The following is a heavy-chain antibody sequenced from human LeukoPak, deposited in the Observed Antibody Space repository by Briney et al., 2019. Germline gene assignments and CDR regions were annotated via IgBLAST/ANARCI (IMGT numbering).Heavy chain of an antibody. CDR3: AREGAVPGIDP. J-gene: IGHJ5*02. D-gene: IGHD3-16*01. V-gene: IGHV4-38-2*02. Sequence: SETLSLTCAVSGYSITSGFSWGWLRQPPGKGLEWIATISHGGTTDYKSTLEGRLTISMDTSKNLFSLRLTCVTAADTAVYYCAREGAVPGIDPWGQGTLVTVSS. CDR2: ISHGGTT. CDR1: GYSITSGFS.